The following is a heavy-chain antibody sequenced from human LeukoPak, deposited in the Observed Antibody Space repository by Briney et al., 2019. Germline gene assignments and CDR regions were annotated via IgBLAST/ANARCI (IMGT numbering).Heavy chain of an antibody. CDR3: AREGLSYAYSSGWFPFDY. CDR1: GYTFTGYY. CDR2: INPNSGGT. D-gene: IGHD6-19*01. J-gene: IGHJ4*02. V-gene: IGHV1-2*02. Sequence: ASVKVSCKASGYTFTGYYMHWVRQAPGQGLEWMGWINPNSGGTNYAQKFQGRVTMTRDTSISTAYMELSRLRSDDTAVYYCAREGLSYAYSSGWFPFDYWGQGTLVTVSS.